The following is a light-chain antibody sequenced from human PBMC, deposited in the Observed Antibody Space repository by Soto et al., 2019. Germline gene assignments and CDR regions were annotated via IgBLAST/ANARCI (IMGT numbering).Light chain of an antibody. CDR2: EVS. CDR3: MQSTRLPPT. V-gene: IGKV2-29*03. Sequence: DVVMTQTPLSLSVAPGQPASISCKSSQSLLHITGETFLFWYLQKPGQSPQLLIYEVSTRVSGVPDRFSASGSGKHFTLEISRVETDDVGIYYCMQSTRLPPTFGQGTRVGIE. J-gene: IGKJ5*01. CDR1: QSLLHITGETF.